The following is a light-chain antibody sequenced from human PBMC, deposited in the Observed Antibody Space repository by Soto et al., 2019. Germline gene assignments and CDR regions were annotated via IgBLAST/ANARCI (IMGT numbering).Light chain of an antibody. CDR3: SSYTSSSTLEGYV. J-gene: IGLJ1*01. CDR2: DVS. V-gene: IGLV2-14*01. CDR1: SSDVGGYNY. Sequence: QSVLTQRACVSGSPGQSVTISCTGTSSDVGGYNYVSWYQQHPGKAPKLMIYDVSNRPSGVSNRFSGSKSGNTASLTISGLQAEDEADYYCSSYTSSSTLEGYVFGTGTKLTVL.